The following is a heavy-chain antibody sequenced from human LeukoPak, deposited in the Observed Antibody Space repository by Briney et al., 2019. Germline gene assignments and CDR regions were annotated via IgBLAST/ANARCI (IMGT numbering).Heavy chain of an antibody. Sequence: ASVKVSCKASGYTFTSYGISWVRQAPGQGLEWMGWISAYNGNTNYAQKLQGRVTMTTDTSTSTAYMELRSLRSDDTAVYYCARGVPAAIGPYYYYYMDVWGKGTTVTISS. CDR1: GYTFTSYG. CDR2: ISAYNGNT. V-gene: IGHV1-18*01. CDR3: ARGVPAAIGPYYYYYMDV. J-gene: IGHJ6*03. D-gene: IGHD2-2*02.